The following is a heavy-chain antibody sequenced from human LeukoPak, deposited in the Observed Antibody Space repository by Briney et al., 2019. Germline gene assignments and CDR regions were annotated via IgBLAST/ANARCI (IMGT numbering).Heavy chain of an antibody. CDR3: ARASTMIVVVPHY. V-gene: IGHV1-2*02. Sequence: GASVKVSCKASGGTFSSYAISWVRQAPGQGLEWMGWINPNSGDTNYAQKFQGRVTMTRDTSISTAYMELSRLRSDDTAVYYCARASTMIVVVPHYWGQGTLVTVSS. D-gene: IGHD3-22*01. J-gene: IGHJ4*02. CDR1: GGTFSSYA. CDR2: INPNSGDT.